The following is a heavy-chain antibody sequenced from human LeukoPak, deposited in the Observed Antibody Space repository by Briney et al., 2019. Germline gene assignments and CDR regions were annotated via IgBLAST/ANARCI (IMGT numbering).Heavy chain of an antibody. D-gene: IGHD2-21*02. J-gene: IGHJ6*02. V-gene: IGHV3-7*02. Sequence: GGSLRLSCAASGFPLSGYWMSWVRQAPGKGLAWVANINQDGSEKYFVDSVKGRFTISGDNAKNSLYLQMNSMRAEDTAVYYCAKGTYCGGDCYPQAPNYYFGMDVWGQGTTVTVSS. CDR3: AKGTYCGGDCYPQAPNYYFGMDV. CDR2: INQDGSEK. CDR1: GFPLSGYW.